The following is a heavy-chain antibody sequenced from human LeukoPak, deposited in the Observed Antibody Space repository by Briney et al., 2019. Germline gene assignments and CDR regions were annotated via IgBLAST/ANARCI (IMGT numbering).Heavy chain of an antibody. J-gene: IGHJ4*02. CDR2: INHIGST. Sequence: KPSETLSLTCTVSGGSISSSSYYWGWIRQPPGKGLEWIGAINHIGSTNYTPSLKSRVTISVDTSKNQFSLKLSSVTAADTAVYYCARDATVTSYYFDYWGQGTLVAVSS. CDR1: GGSISSSSYY. V-gene: IGHV4-39*07. CDR3: ARDATVTSYYFDY. D-gene: IGHD5-12*01.